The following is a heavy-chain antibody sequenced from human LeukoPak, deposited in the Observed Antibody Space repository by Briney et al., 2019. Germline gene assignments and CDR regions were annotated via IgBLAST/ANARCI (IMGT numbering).Heavy chain of an antibody. V-gene: IGHV3-21*01. J-gene: IGHJ3*02. Sequence: GGSLRLSCAASGFTFSSYSMNWVRQAPGKGLEWVSSISSSSSYIYYADSMKGRFTISRDNAKNSLYLQMNSLRAEDTAVYYCAGDTLGTDLHSSGWYERAFDIWGQGTMVTVSS. CDR2: ISSSSSYI. CDR3: AGDTLGTDLHSSGWYERAFDI. D-gene: IGHD6-19*01. CDR1: GFTFSSYS.